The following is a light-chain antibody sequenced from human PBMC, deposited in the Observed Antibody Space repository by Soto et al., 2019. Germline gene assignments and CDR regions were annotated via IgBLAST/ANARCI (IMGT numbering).Light chain of an antibody. CDR3: SSYTVTSTYVV. Sequence: QSALTQPASVSGSPGQSIIISCTGTSSDVGASNYVSWYQQHPGKAPKLILYEVSYRPSGVSNRFSGSKSGYTASLTISGLQAEDEGDYYCSSYTVTSTYVVFGGGTKLTVL. V-gene: IGLV2-14*01. CDR2: EVS. J-gene: IGLJ2*01. CDR1: SSDVGASNY.